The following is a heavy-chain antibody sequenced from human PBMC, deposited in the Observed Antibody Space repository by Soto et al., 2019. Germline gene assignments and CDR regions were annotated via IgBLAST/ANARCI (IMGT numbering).Heavy chain of an antibody. CDR3: AKDLNIRADYYYGMDV. V-gene: IGHV3-9*01. CDR1: GFTFDDYA. CDR2: ISWNSGSI. D-gene: IGHD2-15*01. J-gene: IGHJ6*02. Sequence: GGSLRLSCAASGFTFDDYAMRWVRQAPGKGLEWVSGISWNSGSIGYADSVKGRFTISRDNAKNSLYLQMNSLRAEDTALYYCAKDLNIRADYYYGMDVWGQGTTVTVSS.